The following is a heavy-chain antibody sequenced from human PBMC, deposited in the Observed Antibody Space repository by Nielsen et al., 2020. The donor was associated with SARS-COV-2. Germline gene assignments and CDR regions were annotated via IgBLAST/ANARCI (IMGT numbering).Heavy chain of an antibody. V-gene: IGHV3-23*01. CDR2: ISGSGGST. D-gene: IGHD3-3*01. Sequence: GESLKISCAASGFTFSSYAMSWVRQAPGKGLEWVSAISGSGGSTYYADSVKGRFTISRDNAKNTLYLQMNSLRAEDTAVYYCARDRTTYYDFWSGYYTGIFLDYWGQGTLVTVSS. J-gene: IGHJ4*02. CDR1: GFTFSSYA. CDR3: ARDRTTYYDFWSGYYTGIFLDY.